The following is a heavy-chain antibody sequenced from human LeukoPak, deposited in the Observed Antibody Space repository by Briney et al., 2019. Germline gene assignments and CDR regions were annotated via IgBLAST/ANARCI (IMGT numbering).Heavy chain of an antibody. Sequence: SVKVSCKASGGTFSSYAITWVRQAPGQGLEWMGRIIPIFGTANYAQKFQGRVTITTDESTSTAYMELSTLRSDDTALYYCARERPPGDSSSWFLEGYFDIWGQGTLVTVSS. CDR3: ARERPPGDSSSWFLEGYFDI. J-gene: IGHJ4*02. CDR1: GGTFSSYA. V-gene: IGHV1-69*05. CDR2: IIPIFGTA. D-gene: IGHD6-13*01.